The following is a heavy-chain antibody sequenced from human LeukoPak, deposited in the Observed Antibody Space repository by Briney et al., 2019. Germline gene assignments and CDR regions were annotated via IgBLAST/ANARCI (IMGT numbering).Heavy chain of an antibody. Sequence: GGSLRLSCAASGFIFSNYWMHWVRQAPGKGLVWVSRINSDGTYTNYADSVKGRFTISRDNAKNTLYLQMNSLRAEDTGVYYCARHSYGDYGGGVDYWGQGTLVNVSS. CDR3: ARHSYGDYGGGVDY. J-gene: IGHJ4*02. D-gene: IGHD4-17*01. V-gene: IGHV3-74*01. CDR2: INSDGTYT. CDR1: GFIFSNYW.